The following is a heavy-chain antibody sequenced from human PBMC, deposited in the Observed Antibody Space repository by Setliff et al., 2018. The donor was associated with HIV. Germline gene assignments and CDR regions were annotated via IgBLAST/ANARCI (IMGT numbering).Heavy chain of an antibody. CDR1: GFTFSDAW. CDR3: TTELSAPLTFFSDSSRFV. J-gene: IGHJ4*02. Sequence: GGSLRLSCTASGFTFSDAWMTWVRQAPGKGLEWVGRIKSKTNGGTTYFSAPVKGRFTISSDDSENTLYLQMNNLKAEDTAVYYCTTELSAPLTFFSDSSRFVWGQGTLVTVSS. CDR2: IKSKTNGGTT. D-gene: IGHD3-22*01. V-gene: IGHV3-15*01.